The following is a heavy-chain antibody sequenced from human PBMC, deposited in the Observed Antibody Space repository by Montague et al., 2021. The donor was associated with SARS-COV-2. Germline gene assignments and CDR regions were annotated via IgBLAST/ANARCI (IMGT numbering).Heavy chain of an antibody. CDR1: GGSIDSYY. Sequence: SETLSLTCTVSGGSIDSYYWSWIRRPPGKGLEWIGCIYHSGSTYYDPSLKSRVPMSVDTSKNQVSLRLSSLTAADTAVYYCARVGYYDNTGYYSDYYYKMDVWGQGTPVTVSS. CDR3: ARVGYYDNTGYYSDYYYKMDV. D-gene: IGHD3-22*01. V-gene: IGHV4-59*01. J-gene: IGHJ6*02. CDR2: IYHSGST.